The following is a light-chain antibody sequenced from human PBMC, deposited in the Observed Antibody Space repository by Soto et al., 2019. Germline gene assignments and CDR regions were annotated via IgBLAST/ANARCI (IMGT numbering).Light chain of an antibody. Sequence: SELIHSPYPLSASVGDRVTITCRASQSISNYLNWYQQKPGKAPKLLIYSTSTLQSGVPSRFSGSGSGTQFTLTISTLQPEDFAAYYCQQNCSTPVTFGQGTRLEIK. J-gene: IGKJ5*01. CDR2: STS. CDR1: QSISNY. V-gene: IGKV1-39*01. CDR3: QQNCSTPVT.